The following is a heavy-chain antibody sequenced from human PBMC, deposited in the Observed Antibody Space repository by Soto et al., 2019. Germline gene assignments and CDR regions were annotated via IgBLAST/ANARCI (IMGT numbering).Heavy chain of an antibody. CDR2: IRSKGYGGTT. CDR1: GFTFGGFG. J-gene: IGHJ6*04. CDR3: ASLTSWSQEYYYGMDV. D-gene: IGHD2-2*01. Sequence: GGSLRLSCTGSGFTFGGFGMSWFRQAPGKGREWLSFIRSKGYGGTTETAASVRGRFITSRDDSKSIAYLQMNSLKTEDTAVYYCASLTSWSQEYYYGMDVWGKGTTVTVSS. V-gene: IGHV3-49*03.